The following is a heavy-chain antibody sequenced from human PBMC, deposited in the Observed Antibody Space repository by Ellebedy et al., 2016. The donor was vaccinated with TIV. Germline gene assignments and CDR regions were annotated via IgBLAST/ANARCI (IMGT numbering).Heavy chain of an antibody. CDR1: DFSLSTYA. D-gene: IGHD5/OR15-5a*01. CDR3: ARDAGYSVEWYPGNY. Sequence: PGGSLRLSCAASDFSLSTYAIHWVRQAPGKGLEWVSVVSYDGSSKYYAPSVKDRFTISKDNSKNTVFLQMNSLRPDDTALYYCARDAGYSVEWYPGNYWGQGTLATVSS. V-gene: IGHV3-30*04. CDR2: VSYDGSSK. J-gene: IGHJ4*02.